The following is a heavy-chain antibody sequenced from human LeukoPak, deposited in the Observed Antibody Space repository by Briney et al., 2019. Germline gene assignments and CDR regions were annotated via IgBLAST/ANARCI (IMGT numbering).Heavy chain of an antibody. CDR2: IRNVGSKK. J-gene: IGHJ3*02. CDR1: GFTFSSYG. Sequence: GGSLRLSCVASGFTFSSYGMHWVRPAAGRGREWVAFIRNVGSKKYYADFVKGRFTISSDNSKNTLYLQMNSLRAEDTAVYYCAKDFYDSGSYVKIDAFDIWGQGTMVTASS. D-gene: IGHD3-10*01. V-gene: IGHV3-30*02. CDR3: AKDFYDSGSYVKIDAFDI.